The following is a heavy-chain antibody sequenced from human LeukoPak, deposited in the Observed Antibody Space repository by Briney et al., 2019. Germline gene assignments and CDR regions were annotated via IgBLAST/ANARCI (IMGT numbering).Heavy chain of an antibody. Sequence: ASVKVSCKASGYTFTSYGISWVRQAPGQGLEWMGWISGYNGNTNYAQKLQGRVTMTTDTSTSTAYMELKSLRSDDTAVYYCARDYRSWGAAARFGGQGTLVTVSS. J-gene: IGHJ4*02. V-gene: IGHV1-18*01. CDR1: GYTFTSYG. D-gene: IGHD6-13*01. CDR2: ISGYNGNT. CDR3: ARDYRSWGAAARF.